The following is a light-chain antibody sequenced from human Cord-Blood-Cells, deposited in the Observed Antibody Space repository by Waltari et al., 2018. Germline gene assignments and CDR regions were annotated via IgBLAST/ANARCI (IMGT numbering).Light chain of an antibody. CDR1: QSISSW. CDR2: DAS. Sequence: DLHMTQSPATLYASGLDRVTITCRTSQSISSWLAWYQQKPGKAPKLLIYDASSLESGVPSRFSGSGSGTEFTLTISSLQPDDFATYYCQQYNSYLYTFGQGTKLEIK. V-gene: IGKV1-5*01. CDR3: QQYNSYLYT. J-gene: IGKJ2*01.